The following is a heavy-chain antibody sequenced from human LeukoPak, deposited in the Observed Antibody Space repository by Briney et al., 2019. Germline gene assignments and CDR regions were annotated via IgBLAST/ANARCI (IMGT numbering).Heavy chain of an antibody. Sequence: PGGSLRLSCAASGFTFSSYAMSWVRQAPGKGLEWVSAISGSGGSTYYADSVKGRFTISRDNSRNTLYLQMNTLRVEDTAVYYCAKAGISMGRGVIFALSFDYWGQGTLVTVSS. CDR1: GFTFSSYA. CDR2: ISGSGGST. D-gene: IGHD3-10*01. V-gene: IGHV3-23*01. J-gene: IGHJ4*02. CDR3: AKAGISMGRGVIFALSFDY.